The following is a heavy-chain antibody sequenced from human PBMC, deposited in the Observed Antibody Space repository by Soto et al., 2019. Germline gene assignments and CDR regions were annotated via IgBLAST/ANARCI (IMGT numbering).Heavy chain of an antibody. CDR2: INPSGGST. CDR3: SRERYSYGPIDY. Sequence: ASVKVSCKASGYTFTSYYMHWVRQAPGQGLEWMGIINPSGGSTSYAQKFQGRVTMTRDTSTSTVYMELSSLRSEDTAVYYCSRERYSYGPIDYWGQGTLVTVSS. J-gene: IGHJ4*02. CDR1: GYTFTSYY. D-gene: IGHD5-18*01. V-gene: IGHV1-46*01.